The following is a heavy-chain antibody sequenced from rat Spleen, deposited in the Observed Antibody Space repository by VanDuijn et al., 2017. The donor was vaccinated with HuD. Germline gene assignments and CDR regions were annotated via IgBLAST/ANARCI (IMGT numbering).Heavy chain of an antibody. J-gene: IGHJ3*01. CDR2: ISYDGSST. CDR1: GFTFSDYG. Sequence: EVQLVESGGGLVQPGRSLKLSCGVSGFTFSDYGMAWVRQAPKKGLEWVATISYDGSSTYYRDSVKGRFTISRDHAKSTLYLQMDSLRSEDTAMYYCARTRGGYPYNWFAYWGQGTLVTVSS. V-gene: IGHV5-7*01. D-gene: IGHD1-11*01. CDR3: ARTRGGYPYNWFAY.